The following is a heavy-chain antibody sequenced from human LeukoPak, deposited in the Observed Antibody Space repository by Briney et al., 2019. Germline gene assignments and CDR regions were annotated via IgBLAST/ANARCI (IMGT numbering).Heavy chain of an antibody. CDR2: SSGNGGST. J-gene: IGHJ4*02. Sequence: PGGSLRLSCGASGFTFSNYAMSWVRQAPGKWLEWVSTSSGNGGSTYYGDSVKGRFTISRDNVKNTLHLQMSSLRAEDTAVYYCARDSNWNNGGFDYWGQGTLVTVSA. CDR1: GFTFSNYA. CDR3: ARDSNWNNGGFDY. V-gene: IGHV3-23*01. D-gene: IGHD1/OR15-1a*01.